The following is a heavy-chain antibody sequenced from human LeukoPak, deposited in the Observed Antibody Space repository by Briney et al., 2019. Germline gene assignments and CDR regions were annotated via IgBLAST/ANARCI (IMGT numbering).Heavy chain of an antibody. J-gene: IGHJ5*02. D-gene: IGHD6-6*01. CDR3: ARGSSNVAARNNWFDP. CDR1: GFTFDDYP. CDR2: ISGSSSYI. V-gene: IGHV3-21*01. Sequence: GGSLRLSCAASGFTFDDYPMSWVRQAPGKGLEWVSSISGSSSYIYYADSMKGRLTISRDNGKNSLYLQMNSLRAEDTAVYFCARGSSNVAARNNWFDPWGQGTLVTVSS.